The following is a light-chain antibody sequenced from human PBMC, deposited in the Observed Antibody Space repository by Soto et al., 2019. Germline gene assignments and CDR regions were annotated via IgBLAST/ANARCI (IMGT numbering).Light chain of an antibody. CDR1: QSINSN. CDR3: QQYNSYSWT. CDR2: AAS. J-gene: IGKJ1*01. V-gene: IGKV3-15*01. Sequence: EVLMTQSPATLSVSPGDRATLSCRASQSINSNLAWYQQQPGQAPRLLIYAASTRATAVPDRFSGSGSGTDFTLTISSLQPDDFATYYCQQYNSYSWTFDQGTTVAIK.